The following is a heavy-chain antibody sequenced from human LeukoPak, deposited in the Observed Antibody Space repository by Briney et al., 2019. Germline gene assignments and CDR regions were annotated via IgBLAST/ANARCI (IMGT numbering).Heavy chain of an antibody. CDR2: IYYSGST. Sequence: KPSETLSLTCTVSGGSISSHYWSWIRQPPGKGLEWIGYIYYSGSTNYNPSLKSRVTISVDTSKNQFSLKLSSVTAADTAVYYCAREERYCSSTSCYANWFDPWGRGTLVTVSS. D-gene: IGHD2-2*01. V-gene: IGHV4-59*11. J-gene: IGHJ5*02. CDR3: AREERYCSSTSCYANWFDP. CDR1: GGSISSHY.